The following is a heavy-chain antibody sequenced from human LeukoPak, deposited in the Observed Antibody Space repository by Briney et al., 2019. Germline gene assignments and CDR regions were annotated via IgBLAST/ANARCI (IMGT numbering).Heavy chain of an antibody. D-gene: IGHD3-9*01. CDR2: ISGSGGST. CDR1: GFTFSSYG. J-gene: IGHJ4*02. Sequence: GGSLRLSCAASGFTFSSYGMSWVRQAPGKWLEWVSAISGSGGSTYYADSVKGRFTISRDNSKNTLYLQMNSLRAEDTAFYYQAKDGIRDFDWLSHFDYWGQGTLVTVSS. V-gene: IGHV3-23*01. CDR3: AKDGIRDFDWLSHFDY.